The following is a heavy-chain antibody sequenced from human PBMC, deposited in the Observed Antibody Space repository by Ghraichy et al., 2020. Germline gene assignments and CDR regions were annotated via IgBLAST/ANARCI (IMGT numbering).Heavy chain of an antibody. CDR1: GYTFTSYG. J-gene: IGHJ5*02. Sequence: ASVKVSCKASGYTFTSYGISWVRQAPGQGLEWMGWISAYNGNTNYAQKLQGRVTMTTDTSTSTAYMELRSLRSDDTAVYYCARGCSGGSCYSWEHWFDPWGQGTLVTVSS. CDR3: ARGCSGGSCYSWEHWFDP. D-gene: IGHD2-15*01. V-gene: IGHV1-18*04. CDR2: ISAYNGNT.